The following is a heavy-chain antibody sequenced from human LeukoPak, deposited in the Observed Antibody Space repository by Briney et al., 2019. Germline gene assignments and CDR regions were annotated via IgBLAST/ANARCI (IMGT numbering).Heavy chain of an antibody. J-gene: IGHJ4*02. Sequence: VASVKVSCKASDYTFMSYGFSWVRQAPGQGLEWMGWISGSNGNANFAQKFQGRVTMTTDTSTSTAYMELRSLRSDDTAVYYCARSLPLGYCSGGSCSYFDYWGQGTLVTVSS. D-gene: IGHD2-15*01. CDR2: ISGSNGNA. V-gene: IGHV1-18*01. CDR1: DYTFMSYG. CDR3: ARSLPLGYCSGGSCSYFDY.